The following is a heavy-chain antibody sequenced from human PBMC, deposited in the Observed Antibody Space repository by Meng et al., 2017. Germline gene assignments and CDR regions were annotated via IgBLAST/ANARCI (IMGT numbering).Heavy chain of an antibody. CDR1: GGSFSGYY. J-gene: IGHJ4*02. D-gene: IGHD5-18*01. CDR3: ASSGYSYGYRFDY. Sequence: QVQPHQCGAGLLTHSETLSLTSAVYGGSFSGYYWSWIRQPPGKGLEWIGEINHSGSTNYNPYLKSRVTISVDTSKNQFSLKLSSVTAADTAVYYCASSGYSYGYRFDYWGQGTLVTVSS. CDR2: INHSGST. V-gene: IGHV4-34*01.